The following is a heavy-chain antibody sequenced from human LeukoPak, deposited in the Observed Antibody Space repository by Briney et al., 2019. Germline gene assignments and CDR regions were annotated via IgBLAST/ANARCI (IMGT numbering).Heavy chain of an antibody. Sequence: SETLSLTCTVSGYSITTGYYWGWIRQHPGKGLEWIGYIYYSGSTYYNPSLKSRVTISVDTSKNQFSLKLSSVTAADTAVYYCARGYFDWSLYYFDYWGQGTLVTVSS. CDR2: IYYSGST. D-gene: IGHD3-9*01. CDR3: ARGYFDWSLYYFDY. J-gene: IGHJ4*02. CDR1: GYSITTGYY. V-gene: IGHV4-31*03.